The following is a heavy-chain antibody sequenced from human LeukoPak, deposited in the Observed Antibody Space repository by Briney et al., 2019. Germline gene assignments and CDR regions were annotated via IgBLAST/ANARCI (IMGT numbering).Heavy chain of an antibody. CDR3: ARGSNYYGSGSYYNVVYYYYGMDV. CDR1: GGTFSSYA. Sequence: EASVKVSCKASGGTFSSYAISWVRQAPGQGLEWMGGIIPIFGTANYAQKFQGRVTITADESTSTAYMELRSLRSDDTAVYYCARGSNYYGSGSYYNVVYYYYGMDVWGQGTTVTVSS. J-gene: IGHJ6*02. D-gene: IGHD3-10*01. V-gene: IGHV1-69*13. CDR2: IIPIFGTA.